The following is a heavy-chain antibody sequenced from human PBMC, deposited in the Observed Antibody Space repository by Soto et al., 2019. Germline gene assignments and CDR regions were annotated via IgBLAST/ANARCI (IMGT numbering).Heavy chain of an antibody. CDR2: INHSGST. CDR3: ARGRWVGYYGAWRFYYGMDV. V-gene: IGHV4-34*01. CDR1: GGSFSGYY. J-gene: IGHJ6*02. D-gene: IGHD3-10*01. Sequence: SETLSLTCAVYGGSFSGYYWSWIRQPQRKGLEWIGEINHSGSTNYNPSRKSRVTISVDTSKNQFSLNLSSVTAADTAVYYCARGRWVGYYGAWRFYYGMDVWGQGTTVTVSS.